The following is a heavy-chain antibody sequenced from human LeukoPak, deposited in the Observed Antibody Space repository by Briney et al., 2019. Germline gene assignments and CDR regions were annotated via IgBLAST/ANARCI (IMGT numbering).Heavy chain of an antibody. V-gene: IGHV4-59*01. CDR3: ARVQHSSGWYGEYYYGMDV. J-gene: IGHJ6*02. CDR2: IYYRGST. Sequence: YPSETLSLTCTVSGGSINNYYWTWIRQPPGKGLEWVGYIYYRGSTNYNPSLKSRVTISIETSRNQFSLKLASVTAADTAVYYCARVQHSSGWYGEYYYGMDVWGQGTTVTVSS. D-gene: IGHD6-19*01. CDR1: GGSINNYY.